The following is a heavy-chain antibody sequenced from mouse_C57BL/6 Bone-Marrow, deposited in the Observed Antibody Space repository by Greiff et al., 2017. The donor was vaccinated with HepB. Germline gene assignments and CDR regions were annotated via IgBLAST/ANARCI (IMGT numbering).Heavy chain of an antibody. CDR2: IYPRSGNT. CDR1: GYTFTSYG. D-gene: IGHD1-2*01. Sequence: VKLMESGAELARPGASVKLSCKASGYTFTSYGISWVKQRTGQGLEWIGEIYPRSGNTYYNEKFKGKATLTADKSSSTAYMELRSLTSEDSAVYFCARSTAGAYWGQGTLVTVSA. CDR3: ARSTAGAY. V-gene: IGHV1-81*01. J-gene: IGHJ3*01.